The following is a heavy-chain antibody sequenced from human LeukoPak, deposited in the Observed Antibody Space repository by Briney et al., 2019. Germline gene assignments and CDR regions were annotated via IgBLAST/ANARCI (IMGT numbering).Heavy chain of an antibody. V-gene: IGHV3-33*01. J-gene: IGHJ4*02. CDR3: ARDEASASSSWYEGGYYFDY. Sequence: GGSLRLSCAASGFTFSSYGMHWVRQAPGKGLEWVAVIWYDGSNKYYADSVKGRFTISRDNSKNTLYLQMNSLRAEDTAVYYCARDEASASSSWYEGGYYFDYWGQGTLVTVSS. CDR2: IWYDGSNK. CDR1: GFTFSSYG. D-gene: IGHD6-13*01.